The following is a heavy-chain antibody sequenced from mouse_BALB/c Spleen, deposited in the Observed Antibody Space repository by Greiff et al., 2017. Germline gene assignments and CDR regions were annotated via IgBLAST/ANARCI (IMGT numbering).Heavy chain of an antibody. J-gene: IGHJ3*01. Sequence: QVQLQQSGAELMKPGASVKISCKATGYTFSSYWIEWVKQRPGHGLEWIGEILPGSGSTNYNEKFKGKATFTADTSSNTAYMQLSSLTSEDSAVYYCARRGDYGSSCWFAYWGQGTLVTVSA. D-gene: IGHD1-1*01. CDR1: GYTFSSYW. V-gene: IGHV1-9*01. CDR2: ILPGSGST. CDR3: ARRGDYGSSCWFAY.